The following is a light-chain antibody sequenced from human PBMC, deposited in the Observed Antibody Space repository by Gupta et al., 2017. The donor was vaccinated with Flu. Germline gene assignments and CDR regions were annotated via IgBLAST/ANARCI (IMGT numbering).Light chain of an antibody. CDR1: KIGEA. J-gene: IGLJ3*02. CDR3: QMWGSSSDHGV. Sequence: SSVLSQPPSVSVAAGEAATLTCVKDKIGEAVHWYQQRPGQAPVLVVYDDTLRPSGISDRISGSISGYTATLTISRVEVGDEADYYCQMWGSSSDHGVFGEGTKLTVL. V-gene: IGLV3-21*02. CDR2: DDT.